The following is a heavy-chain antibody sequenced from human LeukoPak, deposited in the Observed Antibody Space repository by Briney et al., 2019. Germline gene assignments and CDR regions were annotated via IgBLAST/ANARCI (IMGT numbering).Heavy chain of an antibody. CDR1: GGSISSSTYY. CDR3: ARESSGSYAQSDY. D-gene: IGHD1-26*01. V-gene: IGHV4-61*01. CDR2: IYYSGST. J-gene: IGHJ4*02. Sequence: SETLSLTCSVSGGSISSSTYYWGWIRQPPGKGLEWIGYIYYSGSTNYNPSLKSRVTISVDTFKSQFSLKLNSVTAADTAVYYCARESSGSYAQSDYWGQGTLVTVSS.